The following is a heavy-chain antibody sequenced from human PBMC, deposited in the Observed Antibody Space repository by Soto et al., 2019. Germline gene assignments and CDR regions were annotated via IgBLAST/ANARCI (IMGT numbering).Heavy chain of an antibody. V-gene: IGHV3-53*05. J-gene: IGHJ6*02. CDR1: GFTVSSNY. D-gene: IGHD5-18*01. Sequence: PGGSLRLSCAASGFTVSSNYMSWVRQAPGKGLEWVSVIYSGGSTYYADSVKGRFTISRDNSKNTLYLQMNSLRAEDTAVYYCARDAMVTALDVWGQGTTVTVSS. CDR2: IYSGGST. CDR3: ARDAMVTALDV.